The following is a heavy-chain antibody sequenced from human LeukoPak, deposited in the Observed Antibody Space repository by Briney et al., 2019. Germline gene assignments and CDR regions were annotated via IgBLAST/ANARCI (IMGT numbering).Heavy chain of an antibody. CDR2: ISSSSSYI. CDR3: ARDYYDSSGYPYGMDV. V-gene: IGHV3-21*01. D-gene: IGHD3-22*01. CDR1: GFTFSSYS. Sequence: GGSLRLSCAASGFTFSSYSMNWARQAPGKGLGWVSSISSSSSYIYYADSVKGRFTISRDNAKNSLYLQMNSLRAEDTAVYYCARDYYDSSGYPYGMDVWGQGTTVTVSS. J-gene: IGHJ6*02.